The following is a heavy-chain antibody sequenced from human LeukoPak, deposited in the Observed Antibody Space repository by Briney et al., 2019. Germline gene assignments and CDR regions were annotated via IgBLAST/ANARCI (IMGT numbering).Heavy chain of an antibody. V-gene: IGHV1-2*02. CDR1: GYTFTGYY. Sequence: ASVKVSCKASGYTFTGYYMHWVRQAPGQGLEWMGWINPNSGGTNYAQKLQGGVTMTRDTSISTAYMELSRLRSDDTAVYYCARGGVAAAAYYMDVWGKGTTVTVSS. J-gene: IGHJ6*03. D-gene: IGHD6-13*01. CDR2: INPNSGGT. CDR3: ARGGVAAAAYYMDV.